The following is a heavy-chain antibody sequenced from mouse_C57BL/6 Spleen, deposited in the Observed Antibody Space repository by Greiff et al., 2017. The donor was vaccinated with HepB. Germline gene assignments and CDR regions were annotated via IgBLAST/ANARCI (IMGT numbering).Heavy chain of an antibody. Sequence: QVQLQQSGAELVRPGASVKLSCKASGYTFTDYYINWVKQRPGQGLEWIARIYPGSGNTYYNEKFKGKATLTAEKSSSTAYMQLSSLTSEDSAVYFCARSVDGYYGFDYWGQGTTLTVSS. CDR2: IYPGSGNT. J-gene: IGHJ2*01. CDR1: GYTFTDYY. CDR3: ARSVDGYYGFDY. V-gene: IGHV1-76*01. D-gene: IGHD2-3*01.